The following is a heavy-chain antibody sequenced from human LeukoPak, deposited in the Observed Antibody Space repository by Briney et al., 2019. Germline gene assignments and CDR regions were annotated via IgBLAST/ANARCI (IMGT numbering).Heavy chain of an antibody. CDR3: AKASSSSWYLHFDY. J-gene: IGHJ4*02. D-gene: IGHD6-13*01. V-gene: IGHV3-9*01. CDR1: GFTFDGYA. CDR2: ISWNSGSI. Sequence: GRSLRLSFAASGFTFDGYAMHWVRQAPGKGLEWVSGISWNSGSIGYADFVKGRFTISRDNDKNSLYLQMHSLRAEGTALYYCAKASSSSWYLHFDYWGQGTLVTVSS.